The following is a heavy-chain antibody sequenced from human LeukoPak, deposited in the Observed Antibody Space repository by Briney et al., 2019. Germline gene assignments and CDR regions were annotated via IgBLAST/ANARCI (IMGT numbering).Heavy chain of an antibody. CDR1: VGSISSYY. J-gene: IGHJ3*02. CDR3: ARHSSSSYAFDI. Sequence: KPSQTLSLTCTVSVGSISSYYWSWIRQPPGKGLEWGVYISYSGSTNYNPSLKSLVTISVDTSKNQFSLKLSSVTAADTAVYYCARHSSSSYAFDIWGQGTMVTVSS. CDR2: ISYSGST. V-gene: IGHV4-59*08. D-gene: IGHD6-6*01.